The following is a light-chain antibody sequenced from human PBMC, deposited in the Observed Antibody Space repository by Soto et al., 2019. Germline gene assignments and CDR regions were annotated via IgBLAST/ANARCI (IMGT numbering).Light chain of an antibody. Sequence: EIVMTQSPATLSVSPGERATLSCRASQSVSSNLAWYQQKPGQAPRLLIYGASTRATGIPARFSGSGSGTEFTLTISSLQSEDFAVSYCQQYNNWPFTFGPGAKADIK. J-gene: IGKJ3*01. CDR1: QSVSSN. V-gene: IGKV3-15*01. CDR3: QQYNNWPFT. CDR2: GAS.